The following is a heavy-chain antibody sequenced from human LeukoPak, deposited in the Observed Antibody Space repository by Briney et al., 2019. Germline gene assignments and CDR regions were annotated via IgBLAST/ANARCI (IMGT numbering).Heavy chain of an antibody. Sequence: SETLSLTCTVSGGSISSSSYYWGWIRQPPGKGLEWIGSIYYSGSTYYNPSLKSRVTISVDTSKNQFSLKLSSVTAADTAVYYCARINSRLTFYYMDVWGKGTTVTVSS. CDR3: ARINSRLTFYYMDV. D-gene: IGHD2/OR15-2a*01. CDR1: GGSISSSSYY. V-gene: IGHV4-39*01. J-gene: IGHJ6*03. CDR2: IYYSGST.